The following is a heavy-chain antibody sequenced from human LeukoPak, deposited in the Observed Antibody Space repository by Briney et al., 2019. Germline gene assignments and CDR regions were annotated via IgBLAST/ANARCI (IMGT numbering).Heavy chain of an antibody. Sequence: SETLSLTCTVSGGSISSFYWSWIRQPPGKGLEWIGYIYSSGSTNYNPPLMSRVTISVDTSKNQFSLKLSSVTAADTAVYYCARSTLTTVVYWGQGTLVTVSS. V-gene: IGHV4-59*01. CDR3: ARSTLTTVVY. D-gene: IGHD4-11*01. CDR2: IYSSGST. CDR1: GGSISSFY. J-gene: IGHJ4*02.